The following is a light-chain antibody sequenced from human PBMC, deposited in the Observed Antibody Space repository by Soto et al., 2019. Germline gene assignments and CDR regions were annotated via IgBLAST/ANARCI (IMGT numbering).Light chain of an antibody. V-gene: IGKV1-5*03. Sequence: DIQMTQSPSTLSGSVGDRVTITCRASQTISSWLARYQQKPGKAPKLLIYKASTLKSGGPSRFSGSGSGTDLTIKISCLQSEDFAAYFCEQYYSYPRTFGKGNKVDIK. CDR2: KAS. CDR1: QTISSW. CDR3: EQYYSYPRT. J-gene: IGKJ2*01.